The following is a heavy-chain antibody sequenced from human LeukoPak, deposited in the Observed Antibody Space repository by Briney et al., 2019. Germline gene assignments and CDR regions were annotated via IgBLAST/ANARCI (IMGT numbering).Heavy chain of an antibody. V-gene: IGHV1-69*06. CDR3: ARGGGYCSSTSYPEFDY. D-gene: IGHD2-2*01. CDR2: IIPIFGTA. Sequence: GASVKVSCKASGGTFSSYAISWVRQAPGQGLEWMGGIIPIFGTANYAQKFLGRVTITADKSTSTAYMELSSLRSEDTAVYYCARGGGYCSSTSYPEFDYWGQGTLVTVSS. CDR1: GGTFSSYA. J-gene: IGHJ4*02.